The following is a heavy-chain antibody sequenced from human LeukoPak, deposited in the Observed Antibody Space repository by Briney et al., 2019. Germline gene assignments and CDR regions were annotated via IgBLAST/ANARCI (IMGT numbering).Heavy chain of an antibody. J-gene: IGHJ2*01. CDR3: ARWQKYQLPYGYFDL. D-gene: IGHD2-2*01. Sequence: PSETLSLTCTVSGGSISSGSYYWSWIRQPAGKGLECIGRIYTSGSTNYNPSLKSRVTISVDTSKNQFSLKLSSVTAADTAVYYCARWQKYQLPYGYFDLWGRGTLVTVSS. CDR1: GGSISSGSYY. CDR2: IYTSGST. V-gene: IGHV4-61*02.